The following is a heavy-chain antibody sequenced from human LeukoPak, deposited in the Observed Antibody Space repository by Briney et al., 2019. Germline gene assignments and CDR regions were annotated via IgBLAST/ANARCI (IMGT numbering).Heavy chain of an antibody. J-gene: IGHJ6*02. CDR1: GFTFSSYE. Sequence: PGGSLRLSCAASGFTFSSYEMNWVRQAPGKGLEWVSYISSSGSTIYYADSVKGRSTISRDNAKNSLYLQMNSLRAEDTAVYYCARARYCSSTSCYVYYYYYYGMDVWGQGTTVTVSS. CDR2: ISSSGSTI. D-gene: IGHD2-2*01. CDR3: ARARYCSSTSCYVYYYYYYGMDV. V-gene: IGHV3-48*03.